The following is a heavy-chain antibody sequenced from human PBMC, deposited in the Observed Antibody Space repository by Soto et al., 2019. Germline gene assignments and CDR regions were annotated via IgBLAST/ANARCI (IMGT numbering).Heavy chain of an antibody. Sequence: EVQLVESGGGLVKPGGSLRLSCAASGFTFSSYSMNWVHQAPGKGLEWVSSISSSSSYIYYADSVKGRFTISRDNAKNSLYLQMNSLRAEDTAVYYCARDRGHNWNFNYWGQGTLVTVSS. D-gene: IGHD1-20*01. V-gene: IGHV3-21*01. CDR2: ISSSSSYI. CDR1: GFTFSSYS. CDR3: ARDRGHNWNFNY. J-gene: IGHJ4*02.